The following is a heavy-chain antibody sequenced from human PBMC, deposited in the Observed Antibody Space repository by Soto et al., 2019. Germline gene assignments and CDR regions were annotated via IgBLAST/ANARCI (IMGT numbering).Heavy chain of an antibody. CDR2: IYFSGNT. CDR3: ASSSGYPNWFDP. V-gene: IGHV4-30-4*01. CDR1: GGSITNTDYY. D-gene: IGHD3-22*01. J-gene: IGHJ5*02. Sequence: PSETLSLTCTVSGGSITNTDYYWSWIRQPPGKGLEWIGFIYFSGNTYYNPSLKSRVTISVDTSKNQFSLKLSSVTAADTAVYYCASSSGYPNWFDPWGQGTLVTVSS.